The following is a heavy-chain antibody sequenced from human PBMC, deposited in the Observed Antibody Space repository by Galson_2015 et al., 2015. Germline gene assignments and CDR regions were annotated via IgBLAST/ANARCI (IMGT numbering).Heavy chain of an antibody. Sequence: SLRLSCAASGFTFTKYGMTWVRQAPGKGLEWVSVISGDTRTIYYADSVKGRFTTSRDNSKNTVYLQMNSLRAEDTAVYYCAKDTWAYDSSGYFDYWGQGTLVTVSS. CDR2: ISGDTRTI. V-gene: IGHV3-23*01. CDR3: AKDTWAYDSSGYFDY. D-gene: IGHD3-22*01. J-gene: IGHJ4*02. CDR1: GFTFTKYG.